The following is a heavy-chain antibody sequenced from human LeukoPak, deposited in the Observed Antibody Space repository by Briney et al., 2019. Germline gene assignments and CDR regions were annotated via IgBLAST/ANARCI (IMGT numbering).Heavy chain of an antibody. CDR1: GFTFSDYH. CDR3: ASGPYSYGPDY. Sequence: PGGSLRLSCTASGFTFSDYHMNWIRQAPGKGLEWVSYISSSGSTIYYADSVKGRFTISRDNAKNSLYLQMNSLRAEDTAVYYCASGPYSYGPDYWGQGTLVTVSS. D-gene: IGHD5-18*01. CDR2: ISSSGSTI. V-gene: IGHV3-11*01. J-gene: IGHJ4*02.